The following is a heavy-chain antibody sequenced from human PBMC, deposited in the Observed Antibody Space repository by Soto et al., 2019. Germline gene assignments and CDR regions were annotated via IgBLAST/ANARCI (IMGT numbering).Heavy chain of an antibody. CDR2: IWNDGSNK. D-gene: IGHD6-19*01. V-gene: IGHV3-33*01. Sequence: GGSLRLSCAASGFTFSSYGMHWVRQAPGKGLEWVAVIWNDGSNKNYADSVKGRFTISRDNSKNTLYLQMNSLRAEDTAVYYCARSSSGWPEDAFDIWGQGTMVTVSS. CDR3: ARSSSGWPEDAFDI. J-gene: IGHJ3*02. CDR1: GFTFSSYG.